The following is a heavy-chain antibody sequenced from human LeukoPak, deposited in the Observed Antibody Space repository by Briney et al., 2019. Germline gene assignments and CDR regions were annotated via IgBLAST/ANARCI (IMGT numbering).Heavy chain of an antibody. V-gene: IGHV3-23*01. CDR3: AKVGVESPDY. CDR1: GFTFSSYE. J-gene: IGHJ4*02. CDR2: ISGSGGST. D-gene: IGHD3-3*01. Sequence: PGGSLRLSCAASGFTFSSYEMNWVRQAPGKGLEWVSAISGSGGSTYYADSVKGRFTISRDNSKNTLYLQMNSLRAEDTAVYYCAKVGVESPDYWGQGTLVTVSS.